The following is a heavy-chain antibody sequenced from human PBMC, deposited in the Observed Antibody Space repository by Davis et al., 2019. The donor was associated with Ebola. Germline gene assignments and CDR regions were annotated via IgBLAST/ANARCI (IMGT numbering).Heavy chain of an antibody. J-gene: IGHJ4*02. Sequence: MPSETLSLTCTVSGGSVSSGYYYWSWVRQPPGKGLEWIGYIYYSGSTNYNPSLKSRVTISVDTSKNQFSLKLRSVTAADTAVYYCARDYVYWGQGILVTVSS. V-gene: IGHV4-61*01. D-gene: IGHD1-14*01. CDR3: ARDYVY. CDR1: GGSVSSGYYY. CDR2: IYYSGST.